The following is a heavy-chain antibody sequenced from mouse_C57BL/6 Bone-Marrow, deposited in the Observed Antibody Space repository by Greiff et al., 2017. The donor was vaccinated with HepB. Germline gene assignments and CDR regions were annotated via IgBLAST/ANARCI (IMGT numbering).Heavy chain of an antibody. CDR2: IDPSDSYT. D-gene: IGHD2-5*01. CDR1: GYTFTSYW. Sequence: VQLQQPGAELVMPGASVKLSCKASGYTFTSYWMHWVKQRPGQGLEWIGEIDPSDSYTNYNQKFKGKSTLTVDKASSTAYMQLSSLTSEDSAVYDCARDHYSNPYYYAMEYWGQGTSVTVSA. J-gene: IGHJ4*01. CDR3: ARDHYSNPYYYAMEY. V-gene: IGHV1-69*01.